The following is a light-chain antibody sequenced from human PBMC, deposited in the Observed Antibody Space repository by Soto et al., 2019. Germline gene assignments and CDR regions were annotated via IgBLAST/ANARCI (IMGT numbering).Light chain of an antibody. V-gene: IGKV3-20*01. Sequence: EIVLTQSPGTLSLSPGERATLSCRASQSVSSSYLAWYQQKPGQAPRLLIYGASSRATGIPDRFSGSGSGTDFTLTISRLEPEDFAVYYCQRYGSSPLFGGGTTVEIK. CDR3: QRYGSSPL. CDR2: GAS. J-gene: IGKJ4*01. CDR1: QSVSSSY.